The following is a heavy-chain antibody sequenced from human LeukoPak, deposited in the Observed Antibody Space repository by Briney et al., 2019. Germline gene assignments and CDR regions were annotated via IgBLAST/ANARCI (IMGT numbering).Heavy chain of an antibody. V-gene: IGHV1-69*06. CDR3: ARDRSGGSGSYPDY. D-gene: IGHD3-10*01. J-gene: IGHJ4*02. Sequence: SVKVSCKASGGTLSSYAISWVREAPGHGLEWMGGIIPIFGTANYAQKLQGRVTITADKSTSTAYMELSSLRSEDTAVYYCARDRSGGSGSYPDYWGQGTLVTVSS. CDR1: GGTLSSYA. CDR2: IIPIFGTA.